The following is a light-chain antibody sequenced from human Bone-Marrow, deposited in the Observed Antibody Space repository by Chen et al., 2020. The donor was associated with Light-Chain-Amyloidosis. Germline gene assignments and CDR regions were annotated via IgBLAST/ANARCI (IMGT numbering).Light chain of an antibody. CDR1: NIGSTS. CDR2: DDS. CDR3: QVWDRSSDRPV. J-gene: IGLJ3*02. Sequence: SYVLPQPSSVSEAPAQTATIDCGGHNIGSTSVHWYQQTPGQAPLLVAYDDSDRPSGIPERLSGSNSGNTATLTISRVEAGDEADYYCQVWDRSSDRPVFGGGTKLTVL. V-gene: IGLV3-21*02.